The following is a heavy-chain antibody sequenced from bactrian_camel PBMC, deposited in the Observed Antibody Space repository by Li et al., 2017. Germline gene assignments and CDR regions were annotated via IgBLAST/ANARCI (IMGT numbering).Heavy chain of an antibody. CDR1: GYTYSSNV. J-gene: IGHJ6*01. D-gene: IGHD5*01. V-gene: IGHV3S53*01. CDR2: IDEDGDA. Sequence: HVQLVESGGGSVQAGGSLRLSCAASGYTYSSNVMGWFRQAPGKEREGVATIDEDGDASYSPPVKGRFTISRDNAKSTVDLQMNNLKPEDTARYYCAKGAFGHADGTGHATRGQGTQVTVSS.